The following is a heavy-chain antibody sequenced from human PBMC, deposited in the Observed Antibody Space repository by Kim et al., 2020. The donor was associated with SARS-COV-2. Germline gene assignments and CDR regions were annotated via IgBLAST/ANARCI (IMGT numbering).Heavy chain of an antibody. CDR3: ARQKRWLQLVGYFDY. J-gene: IGHJ4*02. CDR2: IYYSGRT. V-gene: IGHV4-39*01. D-gene: IGHD5-12*01. Sequence: SETLSLTCTVSGGSISSSSYYWGWIRQPPGKGLEWIGSIYYSGRTYYNPSLKSRVTISVDTSKNQFSLKLSSVTAADTAVYYCARQKRWLQLVGYFDYWGQGTLVTVSS. CDR1: GGSISSSSYY.